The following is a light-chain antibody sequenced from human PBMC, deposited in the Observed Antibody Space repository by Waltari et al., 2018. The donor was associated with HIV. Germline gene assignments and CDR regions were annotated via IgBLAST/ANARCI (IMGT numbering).Light chain of an antibody. CDR2: SAY. J-gene: IGKJ3*01. V-gene: IGKV1-39*01. Sequence: DIQMTQSPSSLSASLGDSVVITFRASQAISTYLNWYQQKPGKAPVLLFYSAYTLQPGAPSRFRGAGSGRDFSLSISGLQTEDFATYFCQQSYGSPFNFGPGT. CDR3: QQSYGSPFN. CDR1: QAISTY.